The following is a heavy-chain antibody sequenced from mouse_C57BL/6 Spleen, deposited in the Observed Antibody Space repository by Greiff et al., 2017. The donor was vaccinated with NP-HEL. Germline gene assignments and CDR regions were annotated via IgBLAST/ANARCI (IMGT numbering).Heavy chain of an antibody. CDR1: GYTFTSYW. V-gene: IGHV1-55*01. J-gene: IGHJ4*01. CDR3: ARLTYSPLYYAMDY. D-gene: IGHD2-10*01. CDR2: IYPGSGST. Sequence: QVQLKQPGAELVKPGASVKMSCKASGYTFTSYWITWVKQRPGQGLEWIGDIYPGSGSTNYNEKFKSKATLTVDTSSSTAYMQLSILTSEDSAFYYCARLTYSPLYYAMDYWGQGTSVTVSS.